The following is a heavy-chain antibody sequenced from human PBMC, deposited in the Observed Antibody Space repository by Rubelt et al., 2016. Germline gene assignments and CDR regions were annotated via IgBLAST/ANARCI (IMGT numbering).Heavy chain of an antibody. Sequence: QVQLVQSGAEVKKPGASVKVSCKASGYTFTGYYMHWVRQAPGQGLEWMGWINPNSGGTNYAQKCAGGVTRTRNTSIGTASMGRSRLRSDDTAVYYCARDDSPYYYDSSGYYDYWGQGTLVTVSS. CDR2: INPNSGGT. J-gene: IGHJ4*02. CDR3: ARDDSPYYYDSSGYYDY. D-gene: IGHD3-22*01. V-gene: IGHV1-2*02. CDR1: GYTFTGYY.